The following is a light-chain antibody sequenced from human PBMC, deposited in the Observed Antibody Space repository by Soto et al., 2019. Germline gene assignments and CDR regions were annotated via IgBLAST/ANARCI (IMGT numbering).Light chain of an antibody. Sequence: DIQMTQSPSTLSASVGDRVTITCRASQSISYWLAWYQQKPGKAPNLLIYKASTLEGGVPSRFSGSGSGTEFTLTISSLQPDDFATYYCQQYNSYSQFSFGPGTKVDIK. CDR1: QSISYW. CDR2: KAS. V-gene: IGKV1-5*03. J-gene: IGKJ3*01. CDR3: QQYNSYSQFS.